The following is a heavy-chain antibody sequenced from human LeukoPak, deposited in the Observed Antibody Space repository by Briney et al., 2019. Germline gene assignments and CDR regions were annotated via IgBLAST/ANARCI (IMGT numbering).Heavy chain of an antibody. Sequence: GGSLRLSCAASGFIFSTYSMHWVRQAPGKGLEWVAVISYDGANKYYGDSVKGRFTISRDNSRNTLYLQMNSLRDDDTAVYYCARGGLVVVETPCFDHWGQGTLVTVSS. CDR3: ARGGLVVVETPCFDH. V-gene: IGHV3-30-3*01. CDR2: ISYDGANK. J-gene: IGHJ4*02. D-gene: IGHD3-22*01. CDR1: GFIFSTYS.